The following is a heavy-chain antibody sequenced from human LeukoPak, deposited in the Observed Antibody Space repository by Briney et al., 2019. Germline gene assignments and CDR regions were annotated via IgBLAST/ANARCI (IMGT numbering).Heavy chain of an antibody. CDR3: ASPGPLDGDGSLYYFDY. J-gene: IGHJ4*02. Sequence: PGGSLRLSCAASGFTFSSYAMSWVRQAPGKGLEWVSAISGSGGSTYYADSVKGRFTISRDNSKNTLYLQMNSLRAEDTAVYYCASPGPLDGDGSLYYFDYWGQGTLVTVSS. CDR1: GFTFSSYA. V-gene: IGHV3-23*01. D-gene: IGHD4-17*01. CDR2: ISGSGGST.